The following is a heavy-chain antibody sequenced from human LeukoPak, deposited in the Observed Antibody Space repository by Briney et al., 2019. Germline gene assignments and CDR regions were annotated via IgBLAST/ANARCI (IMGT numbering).Heavy chain of an antibody. V-gene: IGHV4-39*07. CDR3: ARFPRVGARYRYFDY. J-gene: IGHJ4*02. D-gene: IGHD1-26*01. Sequence: SETLSLTCTVSGGSISSSSYYWGWIRQPPGKGLEWIGSIYYSGSTYYDPSLKSRVTISVDTSKNQFSLKPSSVTAADTAVYYCARFPRVGARYRYFDYWGQGTLVTVSS. CDR2: IYYSGST. CDR1: GGSISSSSYY.